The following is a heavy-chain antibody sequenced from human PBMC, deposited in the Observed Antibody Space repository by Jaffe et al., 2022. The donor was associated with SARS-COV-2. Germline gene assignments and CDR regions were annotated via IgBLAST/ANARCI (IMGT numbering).Heavy chain of an antibody. D-gene: IGHD1-26*01. V-gene: IGHV4-39*01. J-gene: IGHJ4*02. CDR1: GGSISSYDYY. CDR3: ARHGGGSFDF. Sequence: QLQLQESGPGLVKPSETLSLTCTVSGGSISSYDYYWAWIRQPPGKGLEWIGNIYYSGSTYYNPSLKSRVTVSVDTSKNQFSLKLTSVTAADTAVFYCARHGGGSFDFWGQGTLVTISS. CDR2: IYYSGST.